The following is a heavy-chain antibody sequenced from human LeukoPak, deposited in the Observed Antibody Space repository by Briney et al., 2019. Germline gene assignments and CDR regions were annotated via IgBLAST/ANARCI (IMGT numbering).Heavy chain of an antibody. CDR3: ARIHGGYPFDH. D-gene: IGHD2-15*01. Sequence: GGSLRLSCAASGFIFSSYGMNWVRQAPGKGLEWVSYISSSSPTIYYADSVKGRFTISRDNAKNSLYLQMNSLRAENAAVYYCARIHGGYPFDHWGQGTLVTVSS. V-gene: IGHV3-48*01. CDR2: ISSSSPTI. J-gene: IGHJ4*02. CDR1: GFIFSSYG.